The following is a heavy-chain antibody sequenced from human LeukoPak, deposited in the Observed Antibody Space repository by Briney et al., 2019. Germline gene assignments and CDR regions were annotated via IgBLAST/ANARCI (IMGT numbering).Heavy chain of an antibody. V-gene: IGHV3-15*01. CDR3: STSGRRWDYFDY. D-gene: IGHD4-23*01. CDR2: IKSKTDGGTT. Sequence: PGGSLRLSCAASGFTINNNYMNWVRQAPGKGLEWVGRIKSKTDGGTTDYDAHVRGRFTISRDDSKNTLYLQMNSLKTEDTAVYFCSTSGRRWDYFDYWGQGTLVTVSS. J-gene: IGHJ4*02. CDR1: GFTINNNY.